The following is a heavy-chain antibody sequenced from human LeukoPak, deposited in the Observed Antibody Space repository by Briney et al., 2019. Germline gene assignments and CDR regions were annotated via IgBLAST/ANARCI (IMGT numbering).Heavy chain of an antibody. V-gene: IGHV4-61*02. Sequence: PSETLSLTCTVSGGSISSGSYYWSWIRQPAGKGLEWIGRIYTSGSTNYNPSLKSRVTISVDTSKNQSSLKLSSVTAADTAVYYCAREEWFNWFDPWGQGTLVTVSS. CDR1: GGSISSGSYY. CDR3: AREEWFNWFDP. J-gene: IGHJ5*02. D-gene: IGHD3-3*01. CDR2: IYTSGST.